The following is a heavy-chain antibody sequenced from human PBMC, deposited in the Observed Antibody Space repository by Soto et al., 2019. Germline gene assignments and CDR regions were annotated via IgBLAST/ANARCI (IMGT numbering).Heavy chain of an antibody. CDR1: EDTFSAYY. Sequence: QVQLVQSGAEVKKPGASVKVSCKASEDTFSAYYIHWVRQAPGQGLEWMGWINPDSGATKYAQKSQGRVTMTRDTSISTAYMELNRLRSDDTATYFCATASGDLDFDCWGQGTLVTVSS. D-gene: IGHD7-27*01. V-gene: IGHV1-2*02. CDR3: ATASGDLDFDC. CDR2: INPDSGAT. J-gene: IGHJ4*02.